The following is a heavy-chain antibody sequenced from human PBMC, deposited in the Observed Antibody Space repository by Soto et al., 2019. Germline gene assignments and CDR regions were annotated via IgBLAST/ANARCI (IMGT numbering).Heavy chain of an antibody. D-gene: IGHD3-22*01. CDR2: IYYSGRT. CDR1: GGSISSGDYY. V-gene: IGHV4-30-4*01. J-gene: IGHJ3*02. CDR3: ARERKYYYDGGAFDI. Sequence: QVQLQESGPGLVKPSQTLSLTCTVSGGSISSGDYYWSWIRQPPGKGLEWIGYIYYSGRTYYNPSLKSRVTISVDTSKNLFSLKLSSVTAADTAVYYCARERKYYYDGGAFDIWGQGTMVTVSS.